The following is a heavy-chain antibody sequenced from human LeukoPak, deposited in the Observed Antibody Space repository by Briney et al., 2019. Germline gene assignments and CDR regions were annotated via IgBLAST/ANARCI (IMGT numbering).Heavy chain of an antibody. D-gene: IGHD3-22*01. J-gene: IGHJ6*02. V-gene: IGHV4-34*01. CDR3: ARGITMSY. CDR2: INHSGST. Sequence: SETLSLTCAVYGGSFSGYYWSWIRQPPGKGLEWTGEINHSGSTNYNPSLKSRVTISVDTSKNQFSLKLSSVTAADTAVYYCARGITMSYWGQGTTVTVSS. CDR1: GGSFSGYY.